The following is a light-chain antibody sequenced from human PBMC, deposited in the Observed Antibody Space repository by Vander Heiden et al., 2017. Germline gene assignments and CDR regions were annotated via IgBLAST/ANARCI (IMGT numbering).Light chain of an antibody. Sequence: DIVMTQSPVSLPVTPGETASIPCRSSQSLLHSNGYNYLDWYLQKPGQSPQLLIYLGSNRASGVPDRFSGSGSGTDFTLKISRVEAEDVGVYYCMQALQTPFTFGPGTKVDIK. CDR3: MQALQTPFT. CDR2: LGS. CDR1: QSLLHSNGYNY. J-gene: IGKJ3*01. V-gene: IGKV2-28*01.